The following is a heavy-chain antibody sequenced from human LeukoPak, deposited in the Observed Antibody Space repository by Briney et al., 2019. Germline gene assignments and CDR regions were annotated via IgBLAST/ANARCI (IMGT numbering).Heavy chain of an antibody. CDR3: AKDLGVGAYFLFDYITSGLDS. Sequence: PGGSLRLSCAASGVSFSSYGMHWVRQAPGKGLEWVAVISYDGSNEYFADSVKGRFTVSRDNSKNTLYLQMNSLRPEDTAVYYCAKDLGVGAYFLFDYITSGLDSWGQGTLVTVSS. CDR2: ISYDGSNE. D-gene: IGHD2/OR15-2a*01. V-gene: IGHV3-30*18. J-gene: IGHJ4*02. CDR1: GVSFSSYG.